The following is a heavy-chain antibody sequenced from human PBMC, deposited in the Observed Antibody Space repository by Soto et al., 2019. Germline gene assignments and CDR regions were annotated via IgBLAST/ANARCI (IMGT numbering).Heavy chain of an antibody. V-gene: IGHV3-23*01. Sequence: EVQLLESGGGLVRPGGSLRLSCAASGFTFSTHAMSWVRQAPGKGLEWVSVISGSGADTYYADAVKGRFTISRDNSKNTLYLQMNSLSAEDTALYYCAKGPYYYENSGRPNGSFDYWGQGTLVTVSS. CDR3: AKGPYYYENSGRPNGSFDY. D-gene: IGHD3-22*01. J-gene: IGHJ4*02. CDR1: GFTFSTHA. CDR2: ISGSGADT.